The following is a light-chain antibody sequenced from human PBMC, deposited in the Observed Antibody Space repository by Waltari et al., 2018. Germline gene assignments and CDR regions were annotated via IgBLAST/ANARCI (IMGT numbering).Light chain of an antibody. CDR1: QSVLYSSNNQNY. CDR3: QQYDSSLPLT. CDR2: WAS. V-gene: IGKV4-1*01. Sequence: DIVMTQSPDSLAVSLGERATINCKSSQSVLYSSNNQNYLAWYQEKPGQPPELLIYWASTRGSEVPDRYSGSGSGTDFTLAISSLQAEDGAVYYCQQYDSSLPLTFGGGTKVEIK. J-gene: IGKJ4*01.